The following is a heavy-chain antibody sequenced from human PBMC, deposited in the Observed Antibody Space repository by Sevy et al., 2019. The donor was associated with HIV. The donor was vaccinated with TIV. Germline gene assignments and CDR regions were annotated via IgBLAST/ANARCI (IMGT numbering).Heavy chain of an antibody. D-gene: IGHD6-13*01. J-gene: IGHJ4*02. V-gene: IGHV1-3*01. Sequence: ASVKVSCKASGYLFISFVMHWVRQAPGQGLEWVGWSNVGNGNTKYSQKFQDRVTITRDASTSTTYMELTSLTSEDTAIYYCTREAKQQLSQYFFDFWGQRTLVTVSS. CDR2: SNVGNGNT. CDR1: GYLFISFV. CDR3: TREAKQQLSQYFFDF.